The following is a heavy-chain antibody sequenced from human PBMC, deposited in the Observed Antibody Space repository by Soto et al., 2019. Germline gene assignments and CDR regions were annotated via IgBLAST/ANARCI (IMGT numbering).Heavy chain of an antibody. Sequence: SETLSLTCTVSGGSISSYYWSWIRQPPGKGLEWIGYIYYSGSTNYNPSLKSRVTISLDTSKNQFSLKLSSVTAADTAVYYCSRYNPRDNWKYDFWGQGTLVTVSS. V-gene: IGHV4-59*08. CDR2: IYYSGST. CDR1: GGSISSYY. J-gene: IGHJ4*02. CDR3: SRYNPRDNWKYDF. D-gene: IGHD1-7*01.